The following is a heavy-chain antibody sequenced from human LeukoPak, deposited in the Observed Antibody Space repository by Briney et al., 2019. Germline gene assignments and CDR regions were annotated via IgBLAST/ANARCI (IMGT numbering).Heavy chain of an antibody. Sequence: SETLSLTCTVSGGSISSSSYYWGWIRQPPGKGLEWIGSIYYSGSTYYNPSLKSRVTISVDTSKNQFSLKLSSVTAADTAVYYCASVYYGDYWYWGQGTLVTVSS. CDR3: ASVYYGDYWY. J-gene: IGHJ4*02. D-gene: IGHD4-17*01. CDR1: GGSISSSSYY. CDR2: IYYSGST. V-gene: IGHV4-39*01.